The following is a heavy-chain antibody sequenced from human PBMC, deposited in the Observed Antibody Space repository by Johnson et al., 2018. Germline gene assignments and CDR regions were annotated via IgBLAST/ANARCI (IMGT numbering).Heavy chain of an antibody. J-gene: IGHJ3*02. CDR2: ISSSSTYI. CDR3: AREPGKYGESFDI. Sequence: VQLVESGGGLVKPGGSLRLSCAASAITFSPYTMNWVRQAPGKGLEWISSISSSSTYIYYADSVKGRFTISRDNAKNSLFLQMNSLRAEDTAMYYCAREPGKYGESFDIWGQGTMVTVSS. D-gene: IGHD4-17*01. V-gene: IGHV3-21*06. CDR1: AITFSPYT.